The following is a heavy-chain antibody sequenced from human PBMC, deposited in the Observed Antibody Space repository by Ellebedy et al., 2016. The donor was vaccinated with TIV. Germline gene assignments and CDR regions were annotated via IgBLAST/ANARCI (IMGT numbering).Heavy chain of an antibody. V-gene: IGHV3-7*04. J-gene: IGHJ4*02. CDR2: IKQDGSEK. CDR1: GSTCSSYW. CDR3: ARVDGSMIVVVRRPYYFDY. Sequence: GESLKISXAASGSTCSSYWMSWVRQAPGKGLEWVANIKQDGSEKYYVDSVKGRFTISRDNAKNSLYLQMNSLRAEDTAVYYCARVDGSMIVVVRRPYYFDYWGQGTLVTVSS. D-gene: IGHD3-22*01.